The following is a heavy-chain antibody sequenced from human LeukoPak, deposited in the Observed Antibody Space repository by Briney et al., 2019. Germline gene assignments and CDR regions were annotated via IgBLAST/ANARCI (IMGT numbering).Heavy chain of an antibody. J-gene: IGHJ4*02. CDR1: GGSFSGYY. V-gene: IGHV4-34*01. Sequence: SETLSLTCAVYGGSFSGYYWSWIRQPPGKGLEWIGEINHSGSTNYNPSLKSRVTISVDTSKNQSSLKLSSVTAADTAVYYCARGPQMGAYDYWGQGTLVTVSS. CDR3: ARGPQMGAYDY. D-gene: IGHD1-26*01. CDR2: INHSGST.